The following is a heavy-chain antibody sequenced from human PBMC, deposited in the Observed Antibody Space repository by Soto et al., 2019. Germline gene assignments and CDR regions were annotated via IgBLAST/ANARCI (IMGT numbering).Heavy chain of an antibody. CDR3: AIPSSAYVRSRNYYGMDV. CDR2: INHDGSRT. Sequence: EVQLVESGGGLVQPGGSLRLSCAASGFTFSDYWIHWVRQVPEKGLEWVSRINHDGSRTIYADFVRGRFTISRDNAKETLYLQMNSLRVEDTAVYYCAIPSSAYVRSRNYYGMDVWGQGTTVTVSS. V-gene: IGHV3-74*01. J-gene: IGHJ6*02. CDR1: GFTFSDYW. D-gene: IGHD3-16*01.